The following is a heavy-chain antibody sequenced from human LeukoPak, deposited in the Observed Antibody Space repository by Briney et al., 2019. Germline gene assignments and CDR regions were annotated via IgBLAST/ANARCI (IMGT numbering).Heavy chain of an antibody. Sequence: SETLSLTCAVSGGSISSSSHYWGWIRQPPGKGLEWIGSMYYSGSIYYYNASLKSRVTISVDTSKNQFSLKLGSVTAADTAVYYCARGVERQQLAPMDVWGKGTTVTVSS. CDR1: GGSISSSSHY. CDR2: MYYSGSIY. J-gene: IGHJ6*04. D-gene: IGHD6-13*01. V-gene: IGHV4-39*07. CDR3: ARGVERQQLAPMDV.